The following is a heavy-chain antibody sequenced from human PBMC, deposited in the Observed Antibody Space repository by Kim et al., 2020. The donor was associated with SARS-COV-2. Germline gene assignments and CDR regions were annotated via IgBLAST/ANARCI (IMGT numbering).Heavy chain of an antibody. CDR2: IYPGDSDT. V-gene: IGHV5-51*01. D-gene: IGHD3-16*02. CDR1: GYSFSSYW. Sequence: EESLKISCKGSGYSFSSYWIGWVRQMPGKGLEWMGIIYPGDSDTTYSPSFQGQVTISADKSISTAYLQWSSLKASDTAMYYCATGLMITFGGIIQYFDYWGQGTLVTVSS. CDR3: ATGLMITFGGIIQYFDY. J-gene: IGHJ4*02.